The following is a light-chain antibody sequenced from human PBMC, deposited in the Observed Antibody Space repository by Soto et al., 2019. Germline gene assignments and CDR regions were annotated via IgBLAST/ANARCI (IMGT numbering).Light chain of an antibody. V-gene: IGLV1-40*01. CDR3: QSYDSSLRGSDVV. CDR1: SSNIGAGYD. CDR2: GNS. J-gene: IGLJ2*01. Sequence: QLVLTQPPSVSGAPGQRVTISCTGSSSNIGAGYDVHWYQQLPGTAPKLLIYGNSNRPSGVPDRFSGSKSGTSASLAITGLQAEDEADYYCQSYDSSLRGSDVVFGGGTQLTVL.